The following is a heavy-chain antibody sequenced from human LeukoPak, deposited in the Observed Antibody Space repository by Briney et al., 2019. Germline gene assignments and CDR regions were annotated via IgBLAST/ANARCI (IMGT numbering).Heavy chain of an antibody. Sequence: SETLSLTCAVYGGSFSGYYWSWIRQAPGKGLEWIGYIYYSGSTNYNPSLKSRVTISVDTSKNQFSLKLSSVTAADTAVYYCARGVEGVVVVPAASRTGYYYYYYMDVWGKGTTVTISS. CDR1: GGSFSGYY. J-gene: IGHJ6*03. D-gene: IGHD2-2*01. CDR2: IYYSGST. CDR3: ARGVEGVVVVPAASRTGYYYYYYMDV. V-gene: IGHV4-59*01.